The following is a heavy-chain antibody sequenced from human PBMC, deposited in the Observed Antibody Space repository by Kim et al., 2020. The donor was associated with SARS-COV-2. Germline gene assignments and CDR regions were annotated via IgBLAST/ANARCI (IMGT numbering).Heavy chain of an antibody. D-gene: IGHD3-16*01. CDR3: ARHPGGGWFDP. CDR2: IYSSGNT. V-gene: IGHV4-59*08. J-gene: IGHJ5*02. CDR1: GGSISSYY. Sequence: SETLSLTCTVSGGSISSYYWSWIRQPPGKGLEWIGYIYSSGNTKWNPSLESRVTISVDTSKNKFSLKLNSVTAADTAVYYCARHPGGGWFDPWGQGTLVT.